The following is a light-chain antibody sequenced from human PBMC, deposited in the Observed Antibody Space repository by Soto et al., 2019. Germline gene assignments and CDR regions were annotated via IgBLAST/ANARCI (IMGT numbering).Light chain of an antibody. CDR2: SAS. V-gene: IGKV3-15*01. CDR3: QERSNWPPVT. Sequence: EIVMTQSPPTLSVSPGERATLSCRASQRISTNVAWYQHKPGQAPRLLIYSASTRATGIPARFSGSGSGTEFTLTISSLQSEDFAVYYCQERSNWPPVTFGGGTKVDIK. CDR1: QRISTN. J-gene: IGKJ4*01.